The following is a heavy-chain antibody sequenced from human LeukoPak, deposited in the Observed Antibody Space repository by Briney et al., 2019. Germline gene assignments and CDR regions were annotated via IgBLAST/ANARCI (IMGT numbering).Heavy chain of an antibody. D-gene: IGHD3-22*01. J-gene: IGHJ4*02. V-gene: IGHV3-66*01. CDR3: ARVSPESSGYPRGYFDY. CDR1: GFTVSSNY. CDR2: IYSGGST. Sequence: GGSLRLSCAASGFTVSSNYMSWVRQAPGKGLEWVSVIYSGGSTYYADSVKGRFTISRDNSKNTLYLQMNSLRAEDTAVYYCARVSPESSGYPRGYFDYWGQGTLVTASS.